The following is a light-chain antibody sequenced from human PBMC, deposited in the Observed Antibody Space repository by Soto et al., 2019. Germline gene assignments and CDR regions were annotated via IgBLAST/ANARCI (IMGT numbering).Light chain of an antibody. CDR1: SSDVGTYNL. J-gene: IGLJ2*01. CDR3: CSYAGSRTLV. CDR2: EGS. V-gene: IGLV2-23*01. Sequence: QSALTQPASVSGSPGQSITTSCTGTSSDVGTYNLVSWYQQHPGKAPKLMIYEGSKRPSGVSNRLSGSKSGNTASLTISGLQAEDEADYYCCSYAGSRTLVFGGGTKLTVL.